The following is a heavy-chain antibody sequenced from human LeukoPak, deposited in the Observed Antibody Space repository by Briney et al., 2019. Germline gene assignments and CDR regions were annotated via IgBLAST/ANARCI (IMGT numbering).Heavy chain of an antibody. CDR1: GYTFSSYY. D-gene: IGHD6-6*01. V-gene: IGHV1-2*02. Sequence: ASVKVSCKASGYTFSSYYIHWVRQAPGQGLEWMGWINPNSGGTNYAQKSQGRVTMTRDTSISTAYMELSRLRSDDTAVYYCASMGTNSSGEDDFWGQGTQVTVSS. J-gene: IGHJ4*02. CDR3: ASMGTNSSGEDDF. CDR2: INPNSGGT.